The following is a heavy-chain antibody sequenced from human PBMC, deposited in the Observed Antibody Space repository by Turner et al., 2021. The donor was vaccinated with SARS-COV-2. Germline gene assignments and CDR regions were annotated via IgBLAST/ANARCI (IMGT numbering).Heavy chain of an antibody. CDR3: ARGKNYYGSGSYYPTHYYYGMDV. CDR2: IIPISGTA. CDR1: GSTFSSYV. D-gene: IGHD3-10*01. V-gene: IGHV1-69*01. J-gene: IGHJ6*02. Sequence: QVQLVQSGAEVKKPGSSVKVSCKASGSTFSSYVISWVRQAPGQGLEWMGGIIPISGTAYYAQKFQGRVTITADESTSTAYMELSSLRSEDTAVYNCARGKNYYGSGSYYPTHYYYGMDVWGQGTTVTVSS.